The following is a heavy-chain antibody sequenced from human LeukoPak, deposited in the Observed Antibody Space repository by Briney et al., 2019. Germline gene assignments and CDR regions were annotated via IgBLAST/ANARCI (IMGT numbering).Heavy chain of an antibody. Sequence: ASVKVSCKASGYTFTGYYMHWVRQAPGQGLEWMGWINPNSGGTNYAQKFQGRVTMTRDTSISTAYMELSRLRSDDTAVYYCARLADCSSSSCRSFDYWGQGTLVTVSS. CDR1: GYTFTGYY. D-gene: IGHD2-2*01. J-gene: IGHJ4*02. CDR3: ARLADCSSSSCRSFDY. V-gene: IGHV1-2*02. CDR2: INPNSGGT.